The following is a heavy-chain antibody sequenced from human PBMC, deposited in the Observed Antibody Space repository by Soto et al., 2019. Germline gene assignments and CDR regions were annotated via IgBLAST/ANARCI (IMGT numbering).Heavy chain of an antibody. Sequence: QVQLVQSGAEVKKPESSVKVSCKAPGGTFSTYAISWVRQAPGQGLEWMGGIIPMFGTANYAQRFQDRFTITADESTNTVYMELSSLRSEDTAVYFCASGIQLWLRRINNGYSGWGQGTLVTVSS. D-gene: IGHD5-18*01. V-gene: IGHV1-69*12. CDR3: ASGIQLWLRRINNGYSG. J-gene: IGHJ4*02. CDR2: IIPMFGTA. CDR1: GGTFSTYA.